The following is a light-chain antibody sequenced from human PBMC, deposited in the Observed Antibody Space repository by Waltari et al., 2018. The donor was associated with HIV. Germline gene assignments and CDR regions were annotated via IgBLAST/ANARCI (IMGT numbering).Light chain of an antibody. V-gene: IGLV1-44*01. CDR3: AAWDDSLNGAV. CDR2: SNN. J-gene: IGLJ7*01. CDR1: SSNIGRNT. Sequence: QSVLTQPPSASGTPGQRVTIPCSGSSSNIGRNTVNWYQQLPGTAPKLLIYSNNQRPSGGPDRFSGSKSGTSASLAISGLQSEDEADYYCAAWDDSLNGAVFGGGTQLTVL.